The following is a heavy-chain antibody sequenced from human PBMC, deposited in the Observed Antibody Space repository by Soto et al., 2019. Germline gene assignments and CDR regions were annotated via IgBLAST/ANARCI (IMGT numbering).Heavy chain of an antibody. CDR2: IGSTGSTI. CDR3: ARRGYSGYDWGWYFDF. D-gene: IGHD5-12*01. J-gene: IGHJ4*02. V-gene: IGHV3-48*03. Sequence: SLRLSCEASGFDFRIYEMNWVRQAPGKGLEWLSYIGSTGSTIYYADSVKGRFTISRDDGKNSVYLQMNTLRAEDTAVYYCARRGYSGYDWGWYFDFWGQGTPVTVSS. CDR1: GFDFRIYE.